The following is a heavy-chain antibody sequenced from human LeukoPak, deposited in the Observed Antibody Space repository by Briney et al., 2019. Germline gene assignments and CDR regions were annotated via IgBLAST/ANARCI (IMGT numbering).Heavy chain of an antibody. J-gene: IGHJ6*02. CDR1: GFTFSGYS. CDR3: TLSYGRGFNYYYGMDV. Sequence: PGGSLRLSCAVSGFTFSGYSMNWAGQAPGKGLEWVSAIDTAGNTYYQGSVKGRFTISRENAKNSLYLQMNSLRAGDTAVYYCTLSYGRGFNYYYGMDVWGQGTTVTVSS. CDR2: IDTAGNT. V-gene: IGHV3-13*01. D-gene: IGHD5-18*01.